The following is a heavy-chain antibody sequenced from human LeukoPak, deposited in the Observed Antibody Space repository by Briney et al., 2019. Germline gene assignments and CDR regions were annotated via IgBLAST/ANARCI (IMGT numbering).Heavy chain of an antibody. Sequence: SQTLSLTCAISVDSISSNSAAWNWLRQSPSRGLEWLGRTYYRSKWYNNYAISVKSRITINPDTSKNQFSLQLNSVTPEDTAVYYCARDLCTSSSCPNNWIDPWGQGTLVTVSS. J-gene: IGHJ5*02. CDR3: ARDLCTSSSCPNNWIDP. CDR1: VDSISSNSAA. CDR2: TYYRSKWYN. D-gene: IGHD2-2*01. V-gene: IGHV6-1*01.